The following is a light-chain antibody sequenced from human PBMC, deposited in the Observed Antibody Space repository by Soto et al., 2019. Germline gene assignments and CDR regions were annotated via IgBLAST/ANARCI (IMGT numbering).Light chain of an antibody. J-gene: IGLJ2*01. CDR3: NSYPTSNTPRVV. V-gene: IGLV2-14*01. Sequence: QSALTQPAAVSGSPGQSITISCTGASSYVGDYNFVSWYQHHPGKAPKLIIYEVSRRPSGVSNRFSGSKSGNTASLTISGLQAEDEADYYCNSYPTSNTPRVVFGGGTKLTVL. CDR1: SSYVGDYNF. CDR2: EVS.